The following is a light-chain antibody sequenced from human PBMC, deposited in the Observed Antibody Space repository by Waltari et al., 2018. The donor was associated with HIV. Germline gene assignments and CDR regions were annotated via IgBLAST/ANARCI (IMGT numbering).Light chain of an antibody. V-gene: IGLV2-14*03. CDR3: SSYTRSTRTTAWL. Sequence: QSALTQPASVSGAPGQSITISCTGTASDIGDYNYVSWYQQHPGKAPKLVIYDVSTRPSGISTRFSGSKSGTTASLTISGLQAEDEAVYYCSSYTRSTRTTAWLFGGGTRLTVL. CDR1: ASDIGDYNY. J-gene: IGLJ2*01. CDR2: DVS.